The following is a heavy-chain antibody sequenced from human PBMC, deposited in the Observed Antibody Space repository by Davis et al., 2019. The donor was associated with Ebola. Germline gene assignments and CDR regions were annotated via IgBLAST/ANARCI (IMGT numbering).Heavy chain of an antibody. V-gene: IGHV3-30*18. D-gene: IGHD4-17*01. CDR1: GFTFSSYG. CDR3: AKDRVTTPSYYYYGMDV. J-gene: IGHJ6*02. Sequence: GRSLRLSGAASGFTFSSYGMHWVRQAPGKGLEWVAVISYDGSNKYYADSVKGRFTISRDNSKNTLYLQMNSLRAEDTAVYYCAKDRVTTPSYYYYGMDVWGQGTTVTVSS. CDR2: ISYDGSNK.